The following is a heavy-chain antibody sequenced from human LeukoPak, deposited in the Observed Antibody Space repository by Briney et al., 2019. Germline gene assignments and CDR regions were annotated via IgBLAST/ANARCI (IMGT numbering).Heavy chain of an antibody. CDR1: GVSLSRPA. D-gene: IGHD2-15*01. CDR2: IRSKTNNYAT. J-gene: IGHJ4*02. Sequence: GGTLSLSCAVSGVSLSRPAMHWVRGASGKGLECGGRIRSKTNNYATAYASSMEGQFTIPGDDSKNTAYLQMNILRTEDTFVCCPTVNHCSGASCYIFWGQGTLVTVSS. CDR3: TVNHCSGASCYIF. V-gene: IGHV3-73*01.